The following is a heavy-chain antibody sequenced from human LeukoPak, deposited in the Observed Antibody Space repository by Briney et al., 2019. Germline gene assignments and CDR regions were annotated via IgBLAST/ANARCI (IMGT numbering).Heavy chain of an antibody. CDR3: ARAPYTSGWYFAFDY. CDR2: ISYEGSNK. J-gene: IGHJ4*02. Sequence: GGSLRLSCAASGFTFSTYTMHWVRQAPGKGLEWVALISYEGSNKYYADSVKGRFTISRDNSKNTLYLQMDSLRAEDTAVYYCARAPYTSGWYFAFDYWGQGTLVTVSS. V-gene: IGHV3-30-3*01. D-gene: IGHD6-19*01. CDR1: GFTFSTYT.